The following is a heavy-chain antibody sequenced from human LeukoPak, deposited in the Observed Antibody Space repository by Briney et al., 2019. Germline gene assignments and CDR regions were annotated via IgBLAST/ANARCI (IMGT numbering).Heavy chain of an antibody. J-gene: IGHJ3*02. CDR2: MNPNSGNT. D-gene: IGHD1-26*01. CDR3: ARVSESYDAFDI. Sequence: ASVKVSCKASGYTFTSYDINWVRQATGQGLEWMGWMNPNSGNTGYAQKLQGRVTMTRNTSISSAYMELSSLRSEDTAVYYCARVSESYDAFDIWGQETMDTVSS. V-gene: IGHV1-8*01. CDR1: GYTFTSYD.